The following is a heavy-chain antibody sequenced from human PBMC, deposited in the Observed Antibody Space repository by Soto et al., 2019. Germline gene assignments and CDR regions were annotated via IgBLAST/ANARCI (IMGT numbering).Heavy chain of an antibody. D-gene: IGHD6-19*01. CDR1: GGSISSGGYS. CDR2: ISRSGST. Sequence: QLQLQESGSGLVKPSQTLSLTCAVSGGSISSGGYSWSWIRQPPGKGLEWIRYISRSGSTYFNPSLKSRVTISVDRSKNQFSLKLSSVSAADTAVYYCARGGLLPDYWGQGTLVTVSS. J-gene: IGHJ4*02. V-gene: IGHV4-30-2*01. CDR3: ARGGLLPDY.